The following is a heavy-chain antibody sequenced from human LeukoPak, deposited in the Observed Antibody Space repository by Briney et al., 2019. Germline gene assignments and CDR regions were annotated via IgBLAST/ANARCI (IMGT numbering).Heavy chain of an antibody. D-gene: IGHD5-18*01. CDR1: GFTFSSYW. J-gene: IGHJ4*02. Sequence: PGGSLRLSCAASGFTFSSYWMTWVRQAPGKGLEWVANIKQDGTDKYYVDSVKGRFTISRDNAKNSLFLQLGSLRADDTAVYYCARESGVLRGYSYGQWGQGILVTVSS. CDR3: ARESGVLRGYSYGQ. CDR2: IKQDGTDK. V-gene: IGHV3-7*01.